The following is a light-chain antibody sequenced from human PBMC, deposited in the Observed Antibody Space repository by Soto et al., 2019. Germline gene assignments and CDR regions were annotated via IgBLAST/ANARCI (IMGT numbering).Light chain of an antibody. V-gene: IGKV1-5*03. CDR1: QSISSW. CDR3: QQYNSYPLT. CDR2: KAS. J-gene: IGKJ4*01. Sequence: DIQMTQSPSTLSASVGDRVTITCRASQSISSWLAWYQQKPGKAPKLLIYKASSLESGVPSRFSGSGSGTEFTLSISTLQPDDFATYYCQQYNSYPLTFGGGTKVEIK.